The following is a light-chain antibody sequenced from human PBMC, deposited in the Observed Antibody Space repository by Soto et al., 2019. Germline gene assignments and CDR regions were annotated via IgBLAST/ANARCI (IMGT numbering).Light chain of an antibody. V-gene: IGKV1-5*03. CDR3: QQYDSYSPLT. CDR2: SSS. Sequence: IQLTQSPSTLSASVGDRVTITCRASESISSWLALYQQKPGKAPNLLIYSSSGLESGVPSRFSGSGSGTNFTLPTSSVQPDDFATSYCQQYDSYSPLTFGRGTKVDNK. CDR1: ESISSW. J-gene: IGKJ4*01.